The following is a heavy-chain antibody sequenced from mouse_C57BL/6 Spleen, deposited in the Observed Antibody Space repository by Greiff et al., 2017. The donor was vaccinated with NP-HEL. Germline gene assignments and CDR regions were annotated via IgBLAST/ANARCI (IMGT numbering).Heavy chain of an antibody. D-gene: IGHD1-1*01. CDR3: ARSTTVVATKPYYFDY. Sequence: QVQLQQSGPGLVAPSQSLSITCTVSGFSLTSYAISWVRQPPGKGLEWLGVIWTGGSTNYNSALKSRLSISKDNSKSQVFLKMNSLQTDDTARYYCARSTTVVATKPYYFDYWGQGTTLTVSS. CDR1: GFSLTSYA. CDR2: IWTGGST. J-gene: IGHJ2*01. V-gene: IGHV2-9-1*01.